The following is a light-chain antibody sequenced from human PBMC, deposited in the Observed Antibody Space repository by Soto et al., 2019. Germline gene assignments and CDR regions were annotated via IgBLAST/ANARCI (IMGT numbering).Light chain of an antibody. V-gene: IGLV1-44*01. CDR2: SNS. CDR3: ATWDDSLSGVV. Sequence: QSVLTQPPSASGTPGQRVTISCSGSNSNIATNTVNWYQQFPGTAPKLLIYSNSQRPSGVPDRFSGSKSGTSASLAISGLQSEDEADYYCATWDDSLSGVVFGGGTKLTVL. CDR1: NSNIATNT. J-gene: IGLJ2*01.